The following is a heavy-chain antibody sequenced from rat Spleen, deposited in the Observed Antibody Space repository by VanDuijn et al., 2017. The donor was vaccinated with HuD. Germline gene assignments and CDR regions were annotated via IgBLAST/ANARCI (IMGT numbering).Heavy chain of an antibody. J-gene: IGHJ2*01. CDR2: ISYDGSST. CDR1: GFTFSDYY. Sequence: EVQLVESDGGLVQPGRSLKLSCAASGFTFSDYYMAWVRQAPTKGLEWVATISYDGSSTYYRDSVKGRFTISRDNAKSTLYLQMDSLRSEDTATYYCARHNSGYGVMDAWGQGVMVTVSS. CDR3: ARHNSGYGVMDA. V-gene: IGHV5-7*01. D-gene: IGHD4-3*01.